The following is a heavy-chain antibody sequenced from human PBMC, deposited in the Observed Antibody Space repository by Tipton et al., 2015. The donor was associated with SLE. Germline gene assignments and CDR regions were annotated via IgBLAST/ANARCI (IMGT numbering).Heavy chain of an antibody. J-gene: IGHJ6*03. CDR2: IYYSGST. Sequence: TLSLTCTVSGGSISSSSYYWGWIRQPPGKGLEWIGSIYYSGSTYYNPSLKSRVTISVDTSKNQFSLKLTSVTAADTAVYYCARLGKGVMIAYYFYYMDVWGKGTTVTVSS. CDR3: ARLGKGVMIAYYFYYMDV. V-gene: IGHV4-39*01. CDR1: GGSISSSSYY. D-gene: IGHD2-21*01.